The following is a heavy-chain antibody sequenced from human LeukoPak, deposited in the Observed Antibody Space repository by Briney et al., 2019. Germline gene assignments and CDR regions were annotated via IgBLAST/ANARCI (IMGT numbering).Heavy chain of an antibody. CDR1: GGTFSSYG. CDR3: ARVGHYYGSGSYYKGYYYMDV. J-gene: IGHJ6*03. D-gene: IGHD3-10*01. Sequence: ASVKVSCKASGGTFSSYGISWVRQAPGQGLEWMGWISAYNGNTNYAQKLQGRVTMTTDTSTSTAYMELRSLRSDDTAVYYCARVGHYYGSGSYYKGYYYMDVWGKGTTVTVSS. V-gene: IGHV1-18*01. CDR2: ISAYNGNT.